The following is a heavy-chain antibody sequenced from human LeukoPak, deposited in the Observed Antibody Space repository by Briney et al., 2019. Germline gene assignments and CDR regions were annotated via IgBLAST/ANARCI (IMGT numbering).Heavy chain of an antibody. D-gene: IGHD3-10*01. Sequence: SETLSLTCAVYGRCFSGFYWSWIRQPPGKGLEWIGEINHSGSTNCNPSLKSRVTISVDTSKNQFSLKLSSVTAADTAVYYCARGVDYYGSGSYSYYYYYMDVWGKGTTVTVSS. CDR2: INHSGST. J-gene: IGHJ6*03. V-gene: IGHV4-34*01. CDR1: GRCFSGFY. CDR3: ARGVDYYGSGSYSYYYYYMDV.